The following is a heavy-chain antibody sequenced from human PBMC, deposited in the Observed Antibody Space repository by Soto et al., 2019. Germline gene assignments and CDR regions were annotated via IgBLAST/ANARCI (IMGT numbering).Heavy chain of an antibody. Sequence: SETLSLTCTVSGGSVSSGSYYWSWIRQPPGKGLEWIGYIYNSGSTNYKNSLKNRVNISVDTSKKQISLKLSFVTAADTAVYYCARHRTHSSSWVDYWGQGTLVTVSS. CDR3: ARHRTHSSSWVDY. V-gene: IGHV4-61*01. CDR1: GGSVSSGSYY. CDR2: IYNSGST. D-gene: IGHD6-13*01. J-gene: IGHJ4*02.